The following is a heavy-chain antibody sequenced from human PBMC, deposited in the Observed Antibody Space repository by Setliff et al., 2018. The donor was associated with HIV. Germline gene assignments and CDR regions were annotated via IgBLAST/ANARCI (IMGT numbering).Heavy chain of an antibody. CDR1: GGSMSSSGPGYY. Sequence: PSETLSLTCTVSGGSMSSSGPGYYWGWVRQTPGGGLEWIGRVYYRGRTYYNPSLKSRVTISVDTSKNQLSLRLTSMAAADTAMYYCARSQTDTIFGVVTFDCWGQGKMVTVSS. J-gene: IGHJ4*02. V-gene: IGHV4-39*01. D-gene: IGHD3-3*01. CDR2: VYYRGRT. CDR3: ARSQTDTIFGVVTFDC.